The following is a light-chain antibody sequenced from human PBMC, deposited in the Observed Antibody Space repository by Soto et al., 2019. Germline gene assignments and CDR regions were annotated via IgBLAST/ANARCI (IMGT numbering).Light chain of an antibody. J-gene: IGLJ2*01. CDR2: EVS. CDR3: SSYTSSSTVV. V-gene: IGLV2-14*01. CDR1: SSDVGGYNY. Sequence: QSVLTQPASVSGSPGQSITISCTGTSSDVGGYNYVSWYQQHPGTAPKLMISEVSNRPSGVSNRFSGSKSGNTASLTISGLQAEDEADYYRSSYTSSSTVVFGGGTKLTVL.